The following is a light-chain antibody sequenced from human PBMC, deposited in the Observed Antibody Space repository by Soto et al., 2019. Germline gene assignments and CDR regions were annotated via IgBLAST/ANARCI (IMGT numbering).Light chain of an antibody. CDR2: AAS. V-gene: IGKV1-39*01. Sequence: DIQMTQSPSSLSASVGDRVTISCRASQSISNHLNWYQHKPGKAPKVLIYAASSLQGGVTSRFSGSGSGTDFTLTINSLQPEDFATYYCQQSYSTPFTFGPGTKVDIK. J-gene: IGKJ3*01. CDR3: QQSYSTPFT. CDR1: QSISNH.